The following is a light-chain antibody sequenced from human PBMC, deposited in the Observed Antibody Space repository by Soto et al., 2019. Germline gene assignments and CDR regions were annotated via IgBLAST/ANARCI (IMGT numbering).Light chain of an antibody. CDR1: SSDIGTYNL. V-gene: IGLV2-23*01. Sequence: QSALTQPASVSGSPGQSITISCTGTSSDIGTYNLLSWYQHHPGKAPKLIIYEATKRPSGISRRFSGSKSGNTASLTISGLQAEDDADYYCCSFAGGTTLVFGGGTKLTVL. CDR2: EAT. J-gene: IGLJ2*01. CDR3: CSFAGGTTLV.